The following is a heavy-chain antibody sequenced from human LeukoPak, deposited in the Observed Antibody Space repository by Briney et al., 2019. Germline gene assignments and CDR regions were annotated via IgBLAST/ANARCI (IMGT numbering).Heavy chain of an antibody. V-gene: IGHV3-23*01. D-gene: IGHD3-9*01. Sequence: GGSLRLSCAASGFTFYNYAMGWVRQTPGKGLEWVSGITGNGRNTYYADSVKGRFTISRDNSKNTLYLQMNSLRAEDTAVYYCAKDPPHRYFDWLLWGQGTLVTVSS. CDR1: GFTFYNYA. CDR3: AKDPPHRYFDWLL. J-gene: IGHJ4*02. CDR2: ITGNGRNT.